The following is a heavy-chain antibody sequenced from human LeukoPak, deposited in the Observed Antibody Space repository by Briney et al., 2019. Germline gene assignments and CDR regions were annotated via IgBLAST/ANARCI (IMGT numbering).Heavy chain of an antibody. CDR1: GFTFSTYA. D-gene: IGHD6-13*01. CDR3: AKEYSNSWYSFWFDP. Sequence: PGTSLRLSCAASGFTFSTYAMEWVRQAPGKGLEWVAVISYGGNNKYYADSVKGRFTISKDNSKNTLYLQMNSLRAEDTAVYFCAKEYSNSWYSFWFDPWGQGTLVTVSS. J-gene: IGHJ5*02. CDR2: ISYGGNNK. V-gene: IGHV3-30-3*01.